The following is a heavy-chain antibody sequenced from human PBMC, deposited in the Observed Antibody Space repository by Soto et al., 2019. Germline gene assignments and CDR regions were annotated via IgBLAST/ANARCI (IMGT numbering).Heavy chain of an antibody. J-gene: IGHJ6*01. CDR2: ISGSGGST. CDR1: GFTFSSYA. CDR3: AKSTVYFGMDV. D-gene: IGHD2-21*02. Sequence: PGGSLRLSCAASGFTFSSYAMSWVRQAPGMGLEWVLAISGSGGSTYYADSVEGRFTISRDNSKNTLYLQMNRLRAEDTAVYYCAKSTVYFGMDVWGQGTTVTVSS. V-gene: IGHV3-23*01.